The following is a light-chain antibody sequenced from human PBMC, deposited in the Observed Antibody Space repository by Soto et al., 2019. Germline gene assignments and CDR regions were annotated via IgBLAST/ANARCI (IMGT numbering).Light chain of an antibody. CDR2: GTS. V-gene: IGKV3-20*01. CDR1: QSVSSSY. CDR3: QQYGSSPRYS. Sequence: EIVLTQSPGTLSLSPGERVTLSCRASQSVSSSYLAWYQQKPGQAPRLLIYGTSSRATGIPDRFSGSGSGTDFTLTISRLEPEDFAVYYCQQYGSSPRYSCGQGTKLEIK. J-gene: IGKJ2*03.